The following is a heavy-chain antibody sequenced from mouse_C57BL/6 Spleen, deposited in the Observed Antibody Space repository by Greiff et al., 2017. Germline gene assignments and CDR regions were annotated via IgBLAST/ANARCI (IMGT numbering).Heavy chain of an antibody. J-gene: IGHJ2*01. D-gene: IGHD2-3*01. V-gene: IGHV1-55*01. Sequence: VKLQQPGAELVKPGASVKMSCKASGYTFTSYWITWVKQRPGQGLEWIGDIYPGSGSTNYNEKFKSKATLTVDTSSSTAYMQLSSLTSEDSAVYYCARPIYDGYYVGYWGQGTTLTVSS. CDR1: GYTFTSYW. CDR3: ARPIYDGYYVGY. CDR2: IYPGSGST.